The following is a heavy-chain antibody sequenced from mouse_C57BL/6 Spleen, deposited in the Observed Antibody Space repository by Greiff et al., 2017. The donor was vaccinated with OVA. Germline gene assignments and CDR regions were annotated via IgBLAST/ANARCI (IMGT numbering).Heavy chain of an antibody. CDR3: ARYEGLRRGVYAMDY. CDR2: LNPNNGGT. J-gene: IGHJ4*01. CDR1: GYTFTDYY. V-gene: IGHV1-26*01. D-gene: IGHD2-4*01. Sequence: EVQLQQSGPELVKPGASVKISCKASGYTFTDYYMNWVKQSHGKSLEWIGDLNPNNGGTSYNQKFKGKATLTVDKSSSTAYMELRSLTSEDSAVYYCARYEGLRRGVYAMDYWGQGTSVTVSS.